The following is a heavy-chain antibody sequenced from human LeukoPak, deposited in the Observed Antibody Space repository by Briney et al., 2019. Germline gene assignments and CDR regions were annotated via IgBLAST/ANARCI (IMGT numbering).Heavy chain of an antibody. V-gene: IGHV3-30-3*01. J-gene: IGHJ4*02. CDR3: AREKRSGYYPGY. Sequence: GRSLRLSCAASGFSFSSYAMHWVRQAPGKGLEWVAIITYDGSSKYYADSVEDRFTISRDQSKNTLYLQMNSLRPEDTAIYYCAREKRSGYYPGYWGQGTLVTVSS. D-gene: IGHD3-3*01. CDR1: GFSFSSYA. CDR2: ITYDGSSK.